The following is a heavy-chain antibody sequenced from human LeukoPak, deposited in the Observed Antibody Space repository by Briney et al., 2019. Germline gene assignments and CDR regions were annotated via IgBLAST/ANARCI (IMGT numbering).Heavy chain of an antibody. CDR1: GFTVSSNY. CDR2: IYSGGST. V-gene: IGHV3-66*01. J-gene: IGHJ5*02. D-gene: IGHD2-2*01. Sequence: GGSLRLSWAAAGFTVSSNYMSWVRQAPGKGLEWVSVIYSGGSTYYADSVKGRFTISRDNAKNSLYLQMNSLRAEDTAVYYCARRTMGYCSSTSCFPLFDPWGQGTLVTVSS. CDR3: ARRTMGYCSSTSCFPLFDP.